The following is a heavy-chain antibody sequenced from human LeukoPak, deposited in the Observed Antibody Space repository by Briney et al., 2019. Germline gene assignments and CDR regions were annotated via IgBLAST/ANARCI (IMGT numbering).Heavy chain of an antibody. Sequence: SETLSLTCTVSGGSISPYHWSWIRQPPGKGLEWIGYIHYTGSTNHNPSLKSRLTISVDRSKNQFSLKLSSVTAADTAVYYCARHVSGDYSNFDYWGQGTLVTVSS. CDR2: IHYTGST. J-gene: IGHJ4*02. D-gene: IGHD4-17*01. CDR1: GGSISPYH. CDR3: ARHVSGDYSNFDY. V-gene: IGHV4-59*08.